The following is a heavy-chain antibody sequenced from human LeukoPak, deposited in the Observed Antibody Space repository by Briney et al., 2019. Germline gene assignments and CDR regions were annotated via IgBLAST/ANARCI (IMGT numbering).Heavy chain of an antibody. CDR2: IYYSGST. CDR3: ERRDSNSWLS. D-gene: IGHD6-13*01. Sequence: SETLSLTCSVWRHSIKLHHWLGTRQPPGKGPEWIGYIYYSGSTTYNPSLKSRVTISVDTSKNQSSLKLGSVTAADTAAYYCERRDSNSWLSWGQGTLVTVSS. CDR1: RHSIKLHH. V-gene: IGHV4-59*11. J-gene: IGHJ5*02.